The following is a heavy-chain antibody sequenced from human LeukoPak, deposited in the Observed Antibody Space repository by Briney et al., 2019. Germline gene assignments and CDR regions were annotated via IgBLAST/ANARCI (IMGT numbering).Heavy chain of an antibody. CDR2: ISPNSGVT. V-gene: IGHV1-2*02. J-gene: IGHJ5*01. CDR1: GYTFNSYG. D-gene: IGHD2-8*01. CDR3: ARWGGVQFDS. Sequence: ASVKVSCKASGYTFNSYGISWVRQAPGQGLEWMGWISPNSGVTNYAQKFQGRVTLTRDTSVTTAYMELTSLTSDDTAVYYCARWGGVQFDSWGQGTLVTVSS.